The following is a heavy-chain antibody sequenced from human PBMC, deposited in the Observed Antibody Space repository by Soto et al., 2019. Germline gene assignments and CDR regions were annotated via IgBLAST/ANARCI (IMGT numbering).Heavy chain of an antibody. CDR3: PSRGVELGWVGY. CDR2: IRNKTNNYAT. CDR1: GFTFSGSA. J-gene: IGHJ4*02. Sequence: EVQLVESGGGLVQPGGSLKLSCAASGFTFSGSAMHWVRQTSGKGLEWVGRIRNKTNNYATAYTASVKGRFTISRDDSKTTAYLGMKSRNTEDTAVYCCPSRGVELGWVGYWGQGTLVTVSS. D-gene: IGHD6-13*01. V-gene: IGHV3-73*01.